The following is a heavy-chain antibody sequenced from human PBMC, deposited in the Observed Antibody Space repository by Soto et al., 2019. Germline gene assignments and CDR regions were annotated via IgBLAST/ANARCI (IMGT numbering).Heavy chain of an antibody. V-gene: IGHV1-18*04. Sequence: QVQLVQYGAEVKKPGASVKVSCKASGYTFTIYGISWVRQAPGQGLEWMGWISGYNGNTDYAQNLQDRVTLTTDASTSSVYMELRSLRSDETSVYYFARVDYYDSSGYYGYWGQGTLITVSS. CDR2: ISGYNGNT. CDR3: ARVDYYDSSGYYGY. D-gene: IGHD3-22*01. J-gene: IGHJ4*02. CDR1: GYTFTIYG.